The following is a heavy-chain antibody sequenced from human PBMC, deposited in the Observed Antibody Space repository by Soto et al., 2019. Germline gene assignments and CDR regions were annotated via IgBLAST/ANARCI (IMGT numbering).Heavy chain of an antibody. D-gene: IGHD2-8*01. CDR1: GGSISSYY. CDR2: IYYSGST. CDR3: ARLAPTKWVDY. V-gene: IGHV4-59*08. J-gene: IGHJ4*02. Sequence: SLTCTVSGGSISSYYWSWIRQPPGKGLEWIGYIYYSGSTNYNPSLKSRVTISVDTSKNQFSLKLSSVTAADTAVYYCARLAPTKWVDYWGQGTLVTVSS.